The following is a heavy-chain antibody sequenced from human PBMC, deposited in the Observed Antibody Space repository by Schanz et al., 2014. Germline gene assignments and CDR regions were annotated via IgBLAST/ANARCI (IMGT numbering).Heavy chain of an antibody. CDR2: IYYSGST. CDR3: ARAAGPVDY. J-gene: IGHJ4*02. V-gene: IGHV4-30-4*07. CDR1: GGSISSGGYT. Sequence: QVPLQESGPGLVKPSQTLSLTCAVSGGSISSGGYTWSWIRQPPGKGLEWIGYIYYSGSTYYNPSLKSRVTISVDTPKTQFSRMLGSVTAADTAVYYCARAAGPVDYWGQGTLVTVSS. D-gene: IGHD6-13*01.